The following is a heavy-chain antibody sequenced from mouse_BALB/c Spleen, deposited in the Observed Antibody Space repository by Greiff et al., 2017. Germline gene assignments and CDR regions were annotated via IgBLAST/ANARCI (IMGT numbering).Heavy chain of an antibody. D-gene: IGHD2-4*01. CDR3: ASMITSQGYFDY. V-gene: IGHV5-9-4*01. CDR2: ISSGGSYT. CDR1: GFTFSSYA. Sequence: EVQLVESGGGLVKPGGSLKLSCAASGFTFSSYAMSCVRQSPEKRLEWVAEISSGGSYTYYPDTVTGRFTISRDNAKNTLYLEMSSLRSEDTAMYYCASMITSQGYFDYWGQGTTLTVSS. J-gene: IGHJ2*01.